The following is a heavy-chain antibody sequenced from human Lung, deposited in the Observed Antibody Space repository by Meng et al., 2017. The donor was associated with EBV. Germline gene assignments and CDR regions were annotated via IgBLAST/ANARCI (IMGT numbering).Heavy chain of an antibody. V-gene: IGHV4-4*02. J-gene: IGHJ4*02. Sequence: QVRLQESGPGLVKPSGTLSLTCAVSGGSISSSNWWSWVRQPPGKGLEWIGETSHSGSTNYSPSLKSRVTISLDKSKNQLSLKLNPVTAADTAVYYCARLFSSSWYFLSWGQGTLVTVSS. CDR1: GGSISSSNW. CDR3: ARLFSSSWYFLS. D-gene: IGHD6-13*01. CDR2: TSHSGST.